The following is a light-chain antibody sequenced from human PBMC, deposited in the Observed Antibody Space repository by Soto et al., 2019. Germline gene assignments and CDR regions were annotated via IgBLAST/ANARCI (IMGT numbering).Light chain of an antibody. J-gene: IGKJ1*01. CDR2: GAS. CDR3: QQFGSSSWT. CDR1: QSVSSSY. V-gene: IGKV3-20*01. Sequence: ESVLTQSPGTLSLSPGEKATLSCGASQSVSSSYLAWYQQKPGQAPRLLIYGASSRATGIPDRFSGSGSGTDFTLTVSRLEPEDFAVYYCQQFGSSSWTFGQGTKVDIK.